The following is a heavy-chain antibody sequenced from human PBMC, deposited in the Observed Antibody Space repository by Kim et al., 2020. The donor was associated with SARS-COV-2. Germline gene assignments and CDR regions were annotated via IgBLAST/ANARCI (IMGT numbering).Heavy chain of an antibody. CDR1: GGSVGSSSYY. CDR3: ARAVVTTGWFYFDY. CDR2: IFYSGST. V-gene: IGHV4-61*03. Sequence: SETLSLTCTVSGGSVGSSSYYWGWIRQPPRKGLEWIGYIFYSGSTNYNPSLESRVTISVDTSKNHFSLKLSSVTAADTAMYYCARAVVTTGWFYFDYWGQGTLVTVSP. J-gene: IGHJ4*02. D-gene: IGHD6-19*01.